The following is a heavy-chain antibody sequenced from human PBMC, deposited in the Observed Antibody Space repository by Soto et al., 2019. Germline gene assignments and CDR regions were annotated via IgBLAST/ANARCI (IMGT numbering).Heavy chain of an antibody. CDR1: GYSFTRYW. V-gene: IGHV5-51*01. CDR2: IYPGDSDT. J-gene: IGHJ3*02. CDR3: ASPVVPAAFDAFDI. Sequence: GESLKVSCKGSGYSFTRYWIGWVRQMPGKGLEWMGIIYPGDSDTRYSPSFQGQVTISADKSISTAYLQWSSLKASDTAMYYCASPVVPAAFDAFDIWGQGTMVTVSS. D-gene: IGHD2-2*01.